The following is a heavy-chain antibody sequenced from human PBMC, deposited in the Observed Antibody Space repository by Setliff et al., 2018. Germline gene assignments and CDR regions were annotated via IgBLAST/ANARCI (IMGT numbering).Heavy chain of an antibody. CDR2: INAYNGNT. Sequence: ASVKVSCKASGYAFNNYGIAWVRQAPGQGLEWMGWINAYNGNTFYAPKPQDRVTMTTDTSTATAYLELRSLRSDDTALYFCSRLVRYCTTTTCQTLSGGEHWGQGTLVTSPQ. J-gene: IGHJ4*02. V-gene: IGHV1-18*01. CDR3: SRLVRYCTTTTCQTLSGGEH. CDR1: GYAFNNYG. D-gene: IGHD2-8*01.